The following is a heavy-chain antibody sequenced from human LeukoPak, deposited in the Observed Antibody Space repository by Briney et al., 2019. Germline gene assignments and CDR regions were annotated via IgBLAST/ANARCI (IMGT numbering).Heavy chain of an antibody. V-gene: IGHV3-23*01. D-gene: IGHD1-1*01. Sequence: SGGSLRLSCAASGFTFSSYAMSWVRQAPGKGLEWVSAISGSGGSTYYADSVKGRFTISRDNSKNTLYLQMNSLRAEDTAVYYCAKAPTLYIWNDGFDYWGQGTLVTVSS. CDR1: GFTFSSYA. CDR3: AKAPTLYIWNDGFDY. CDR2: ISGSGGST. J-gene: IGHJ4*02.